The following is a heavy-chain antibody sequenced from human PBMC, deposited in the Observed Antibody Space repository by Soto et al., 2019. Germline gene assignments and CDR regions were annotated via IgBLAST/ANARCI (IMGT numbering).Heavy chain of an antibody. CDR3: ARDQPGYSYGYGLGY. Sequence: EVQLVESGGGLVKPGGSLRLSCAASGFTFSSYSMNWVRQAPGKGLEWVSSISSSSSYIYYADSVKGRFTISRDNVKNSLYLQMNSLGAEDTAVYYCARDQPGYSYGYGLGYWGQGTLVTVSS. V-gene: IGHV3-21*01. D-gene: IGHD5-18*01. CDR2: ISSSSSYI. CDR1: GFTFSSYS. J-gene: IGHJ4*02.